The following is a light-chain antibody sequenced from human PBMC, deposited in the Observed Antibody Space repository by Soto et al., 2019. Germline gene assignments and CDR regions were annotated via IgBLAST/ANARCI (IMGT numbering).Light chain of an antibody. Sequence: QSVLTQPPSVSGAPGQRVTISCTGSSSNIGAHSNVYWYQHLPGTAPKLLIYDNNNRPSGVPDRFSGSKSGTSASLAITGLQAEDEADYYCQSYDSSLSAPYVFGTWTKLTVL. CDR1: SSNIGAHSN. V-gene: IGLV1-40*01. CDR2: DNN. J-gene: IGLJ1*01. CDR3: QSYDSSLSAPYV.